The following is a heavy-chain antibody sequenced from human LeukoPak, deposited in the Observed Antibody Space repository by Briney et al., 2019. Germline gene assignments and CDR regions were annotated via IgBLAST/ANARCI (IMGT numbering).Heavy chain of an antibody. J-gene: IGHJ4*02. D-gene: IGHD5-18*01. V-gene: IGHV3-33*01. CDR2: IWYDGSNK. Sequence: PGRSLRLSCAASGFTFSSYGTHWVRQAPGKGLEWVAVIWYDGSNKYYADSVKGRFTISRDNSKNTLYLQMNSLRAEDTAVYYCARGRIGERGYSFGEGGWTIDYWGQGTLVTVSS. CDR3: ARGRIGERGYSFGEGGWTIDY. CDR1: GFTFSSYG.